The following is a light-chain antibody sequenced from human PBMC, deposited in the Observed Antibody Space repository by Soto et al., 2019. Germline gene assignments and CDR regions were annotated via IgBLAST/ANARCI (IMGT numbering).Light chain of an antibody. CDR1: QSISIW. CDR3: QQYSNYWT. V-gene: IGKV1-5*03. CDR2: KAS. Sequence: DIQMTQSPSTLSASVGDRVTITCRASQSISIWLAWYQQKPGKAPKLLIYKASSLESGVPSRFSGSGYGTEYTLTISSLQPDDFATYYCQQYSNYWTFGQGTKVEIK. J-gene: IGKJ1*01.